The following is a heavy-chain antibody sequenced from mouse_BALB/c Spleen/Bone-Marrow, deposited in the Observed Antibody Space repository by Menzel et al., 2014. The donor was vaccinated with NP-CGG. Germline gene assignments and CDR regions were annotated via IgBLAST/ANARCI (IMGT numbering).Heavy chain of an antibody. CDR2: INPSSGYT. CDR3: ARGGNYPYYAMDS. J-gene: IGHJ4*01. V-gene: IGHV1-4*01. Sequence: QVQLQQSGAELARPGASVKPSCKASGYTFTYYTMHWVKQRPGQGLEWIGYINPSSGYTNYNQKFKDKATLTADKSSSTAYMQLSSLTSDDSTVYYCARGGNYPYYAMDSWGQGTSVTVSS. D-gene: IGHD2-1*01. CDR1: GYTFTYYT.